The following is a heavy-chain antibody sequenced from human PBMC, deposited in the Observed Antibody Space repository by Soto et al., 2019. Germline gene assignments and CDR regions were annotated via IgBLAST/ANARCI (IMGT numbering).Heavy chain of an antibody. V-gene: IGHV1-69*01. CDR2: IIPIFGTT. J-gene: IGHJ3*02. CDR3: ARDLADLIEMTTITSAFDI. CDR1: GGTFNKNV. D-gene: IGHD4-4*01. Sequence: QMQLVQSGAEVKKPGSSVKVSCKASGGTFNKNVIIWVRQAPGQGLEWMGGIIPIFGTTNYAQKFQGRVTITADASTGTSYMELSSLRSEDTAMYFCARDLADLIEMTTITSAFDIWGQGTMVTVSS.